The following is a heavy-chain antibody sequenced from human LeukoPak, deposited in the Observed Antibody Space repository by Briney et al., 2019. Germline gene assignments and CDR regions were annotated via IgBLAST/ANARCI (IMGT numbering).Heavy chain of an antibody. J-gene: IGHJ6*03. Sequence: GGSLRLSCAASGFTFSTYAMTWVRQAPGKGLEWVSAIVGSDDATYYADSVKGRFTISRDNSKNVLNLQMDSLRAEDTAIYYCAKGRRTDFHYYYYMDVWGKGTTVTVSS. CDR1: GFTFSTYA. CDR3: AKGRRTDFHYYYYMDV. D-gene: IGHD3-3*01. V-gene: IGHV3-23*01. CDR2: IVGSDDAT.